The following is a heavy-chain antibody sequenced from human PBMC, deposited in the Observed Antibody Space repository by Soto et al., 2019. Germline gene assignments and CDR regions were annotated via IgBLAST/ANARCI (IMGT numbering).Heavy chain of an antibody. CDR3: ARSHNYYYGMDV. CDR2: IYSGGST. J-gene: IGHJ6*02. CDR1: GFTVSSNY. V-gene: IGHV3-53*01. Sequence: GGSLRLSCAASGFTVSSNYMSWVRQAPGKGLEWVSVIYSGGSTYYADSVKGRFTISRDNSKNTLYLQMNSLRAEDTAVYYCARSHNYYYGMDVWGQGXTVTVYS.